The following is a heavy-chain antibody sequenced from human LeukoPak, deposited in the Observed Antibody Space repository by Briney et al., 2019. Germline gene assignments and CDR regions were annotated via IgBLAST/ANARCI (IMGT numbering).Heavy chain of an antibody. Sequence: ASVKVSCKASGGTFNNSAINWVRQAPGQGLELMGRIIPIFGTTNYAQKFQGRVTITTDGSTSTAYVELSSLRSEDTALYYCARELGDIVVVVAAKGRGAFDIWGQGTMVTVSS. CDR1: GGTFNNSA. V-gene: IGHV1-69*05. CDR3: ARELGDIVVVVAAKGRGAFDI. D-gene: IGHD2-15*01. CDR2: IIPIFGTT. J-gene: IGHJ3*02.